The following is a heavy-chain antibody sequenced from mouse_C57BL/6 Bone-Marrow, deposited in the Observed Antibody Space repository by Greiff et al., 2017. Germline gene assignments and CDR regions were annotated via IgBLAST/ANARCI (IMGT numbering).Heavy chain of an antibody. CDR1: GYTFTSYW. CDR2: IHPNSGST. CDR3: ARRRGYWYFDV. Sequence: QVQLQQPGAELVKPGASVKMSCKASGYTFTSYWMHWVKQRPGQGLEWIGMIHPNSGSTNYNEKFKSKATLTVDKSSRTAYMQLSSLTSEDSAVYYCARRRGYWYFDVWGTGTTVTVSS. J-gene: IGHJ1*03. V-gene: IGHV1-64*01.